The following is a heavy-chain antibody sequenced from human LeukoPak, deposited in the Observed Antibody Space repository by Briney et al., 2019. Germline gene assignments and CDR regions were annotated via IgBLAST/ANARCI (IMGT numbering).Heavy chain of an antibody. CDR1: GGTFSSYA. V-gene: IGHV1-69*13. CDR2: IIPIFGTA. D-gene: IGHD3-22*01. J-gene: IGHJ4*02. CDR3: ARDAPYYYDSSGYYFSFDY. Sequence: SVKVSCKASGGTFSSYAISWVRQGPGQGLEWMGGIIPIFGTANYAQKFQGRVTITADESTSTAYMELSSLRSEDTAVYYCARDAPYYYDSSGYYFSFDYWGQGTLVTVSS.